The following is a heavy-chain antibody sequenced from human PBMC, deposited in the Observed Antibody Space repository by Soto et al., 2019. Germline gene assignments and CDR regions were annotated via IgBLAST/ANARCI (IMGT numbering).Heavy chain of an antibody. V-gene: IGHV3-23*01. CDR2: ISGSGGTT. CDR1: GFTFRNYA. CDR3: XKDRSSTSCYAFDY. Sequence: GGSLRLSCAASGFTFRNYAMSWARQAPGKGLEWVSAISGSGGTTHYADSVKGRFTISRDNSKNTLYLQMNSLRVEDTAVYYCXKDRSSTSCYAFDYWGQGSLVTVSS. D-gene: IGHD2-2*01. J-gene: IGHJ4*02.